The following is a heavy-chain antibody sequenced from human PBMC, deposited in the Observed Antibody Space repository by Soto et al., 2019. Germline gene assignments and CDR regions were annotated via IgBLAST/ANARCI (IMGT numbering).Heavy chain of an antibody. V-gene: IGHV4-34*01. CDR3: ARGGGYCSGGSCGTNWFDP. J-gene: IGHJ5*02. CDR1: GGSFSGYY. D-gene: IGHD2-15*01. Sequence: QVQLQQWGAGLLKPSETLSLTCAVYGGSFSGYYWSWIRQPPGKGLEWIGEINHSGSTNYIPSLKSRVTISVDTSKNQFSLKLSSVTAADTAVYYCARGGGYCSGGSCGTNWFDPWGQGTLVTVSS. CDR2: INHSGST.